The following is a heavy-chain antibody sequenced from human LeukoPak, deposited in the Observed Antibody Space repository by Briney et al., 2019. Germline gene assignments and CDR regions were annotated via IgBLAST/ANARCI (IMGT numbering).Heavy chain of an antibody. D-gene: IGHD3-22*01. CDR2: IYTSGST. V-gene: IGHV4-4*07. Sequence: SETLSLTCTVSGGSISSYYWSWIRQPAGKGLEWIGRIYTSGSTNYNPSLKSRVTMSVDTSKNQFSLKLSSVTAADTAVYYCAGHYYDSSGYFLPDYWGQGTLVTVSS. CDR3: AGHYYDSSGYFLPDY. CDR1: GGSISSYY. J-gene: IGHJ4*02.